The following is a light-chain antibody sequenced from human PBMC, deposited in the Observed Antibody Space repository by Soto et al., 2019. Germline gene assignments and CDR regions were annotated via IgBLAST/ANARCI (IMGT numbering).Light chain of an antibody. CDR1: QSVSSNY. CDR3: QQYTNSPPT. Sequence: EIVLTQSPGTLSLSPGERATLSCRASQSVSSNYLAWYQQKPGQAPRLLIYGASTRATGIPDRFSGSGSGTDFTITISRLEPEDFAVYYCQQYTNSPPTFGQGTKVDIK. V-gene: IGKV3-20*01. J-gene: IGKJ1*01. CDR2: GAS.